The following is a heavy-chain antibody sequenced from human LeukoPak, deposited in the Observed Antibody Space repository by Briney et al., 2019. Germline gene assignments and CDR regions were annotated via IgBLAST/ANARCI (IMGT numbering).Heavy chain of an antibody. D-gene: IGHD1-26*01. CDR3: AKLVGASGYFDY. V-gene: IGHV3-30*18. CDR1: GFTLSSYT. CDR2: ISYDGSNK. Sequence: GGSLRLSCAASGFTLSSYTMNWVRQAPGKGLEWVAVISYDGSNKYYADSVKGRFTISRDNSKNTLYLQMNSLRAEDTAVYYCAKLVGASGYFDYWGQGTLVTVSS. J-gene: IGHJ4*02.